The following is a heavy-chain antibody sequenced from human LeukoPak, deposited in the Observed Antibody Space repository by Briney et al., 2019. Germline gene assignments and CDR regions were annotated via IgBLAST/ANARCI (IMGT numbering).Heavy chain of an antibody. Sequence: SETLSLTCTVSGGSISSSSYYWGWIRQPPGKGLEWIGSIYYSGSTYYNPSLKSRVTISVDTSKNQFSLKLSSVTAADTAVYYCARGIRYFDWLQLDYWGQGTLVTVSS. CDR1: GGSISSSSYY. D-gene: IGHD3-9*01. CDR2: IYYSGST. V-gene: IGHV4-39*07. CDR3: ARGIRYFDWLQLDY. J-gene: IGHJ4*02.